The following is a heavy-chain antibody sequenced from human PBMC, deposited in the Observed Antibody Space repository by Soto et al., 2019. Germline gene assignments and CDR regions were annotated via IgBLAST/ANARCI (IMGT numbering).Heavy chain of an antibody. Sequence: GGSLRLSCAASGFTFSGKKYLTWVLQAPGKGLEWVSALYSTDGTFYADSVKGRFTISKDNSKNTFYLQLNSLRPDDTAVYYCAKGQRRGTYRFYFDYWGQGALDTDS. CDR3: AKGQRRGTYRFYFDY. CDR2: LYSTDGT. V-gene: IGHV3-53*01. D-gene: IGHD1-26*01. CDR1: GFTFSGKKY. J-gene: IGHJ4*02.